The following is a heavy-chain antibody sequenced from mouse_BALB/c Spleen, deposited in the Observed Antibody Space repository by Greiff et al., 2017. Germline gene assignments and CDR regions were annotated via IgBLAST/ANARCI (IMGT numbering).Heavy chain of an antibody. CDR1: GYSFTGYY. D-gene: IGHD1-1*01. J-gene: IGHJ4*01. CDR3: ARERGSRAMDY. CDR2: INPYNGAT. V-gene: IGHV1-26*01. Sequence: EVQLQQSGPELVKPGASVKISCKASGYSFTGYYMHWVKQSHVKSLEWIGRINPYNGATSYNQNFKDKASLTVDKSSSTAYMELHSLTSEDSAVYYCARERGSRAMDYWGQGTSVTVSS.